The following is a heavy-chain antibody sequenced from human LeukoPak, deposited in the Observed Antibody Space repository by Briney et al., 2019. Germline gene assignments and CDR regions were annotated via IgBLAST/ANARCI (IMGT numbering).Heavy chain of an antibody. Sequence: ASVKVSCKASGGTFSSYAISWVRQAPGQGLEWMGRIIPILGIANYAQKFQGRVTITADKSTSTAYMELSSLRSEDTAVYYCARGLDIVATRTIFDYWGQGTLVTVPS. D-gene: IGHD5-12*01. CDR2: IIPILGIA. CDR3: ARGLDIVATRTIFDY. V-gene: IGHV1-69*04. CDR1: GGTFSSYA. J-gene: IGHJ4*02.